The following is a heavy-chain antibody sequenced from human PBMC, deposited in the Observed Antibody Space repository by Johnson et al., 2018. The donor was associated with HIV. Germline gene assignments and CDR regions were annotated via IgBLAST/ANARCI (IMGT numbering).Heavy chain of an antibody. CDR2: ISSSGSPI. Sequence: QVQLVESGGGLVKPGGSLRLSCAGSGFTFSDYFMSYIRQAPGKGLEWISYISSSGSPIYYADSVKGRFTLSRDNAKNSLVLQMHSLRVEDTAIYYCARVGYQLHDAFDLWGQGTMVTVSS. J-gene: IGHJ3*01. D-gene: IGHD2-2*01. CDR1: GFTFSDYF. CDR3: ARVGYQLHDAFDL. V-gene: IGHV3-11*01.